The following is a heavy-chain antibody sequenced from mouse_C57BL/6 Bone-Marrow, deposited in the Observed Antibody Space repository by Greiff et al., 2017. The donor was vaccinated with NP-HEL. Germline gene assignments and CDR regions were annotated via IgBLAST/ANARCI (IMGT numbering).Heavy chain of an antibody. Sequence: QVHVKQSGAELARPGASVKLSCKASGYTFTSYGISWVKQRTGQGLEWIGEIYPRSGNTYYNEKFKGKATLTADKSSSTAYMELRSLTSEDSAVYFCARWRDYDPFAYWGQGTLVTVSA. CDR2: IYPRSGNT. D-gene: IGHD2-4*01. CDR1: GYTFTSYG. V-gene: IGHV1-81*01. J-gene: IGHJ3*01. CDR3: ARWRDYDPFAY.